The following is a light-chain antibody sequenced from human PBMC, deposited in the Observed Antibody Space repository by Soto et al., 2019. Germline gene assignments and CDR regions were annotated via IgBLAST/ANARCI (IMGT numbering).Light chain of an antibody. Sequence: AIQMTQSPSSLSASVGDSVTITCRASQGIRNGLGWYQQKPGKAPKLLIYAASTLQSGVPSRFSGGGSGTDFTLTISSLQPEDFATYYCLQDYSYPLTFGQGTKLEIK. V-gene: IGKV1-6*01. CDR3: LQDYSYPLT. CDR1: QGIRNG. CDR2: AAS. J-gene: IGKJ2*01.